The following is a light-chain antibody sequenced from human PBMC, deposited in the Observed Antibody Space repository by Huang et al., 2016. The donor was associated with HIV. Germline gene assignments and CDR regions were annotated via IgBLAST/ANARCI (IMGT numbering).Light chain of an antibody. J-gene: IGKJ4*01. CDR2: DAS. V-gene: IGKV3-11*01. CDR1: QNVSSY. Sequence: EIVLTQSPATLSLSPGERATLSCRASQNVSSYLAWYQQKPGQAPRLLIDDASSRATGIPARFSGSGSGTDFTLTISSLEPEDFAVYYCQQRSKWPPLTFGGGTKVEIK. CDR3: QQRSKWPPLT.